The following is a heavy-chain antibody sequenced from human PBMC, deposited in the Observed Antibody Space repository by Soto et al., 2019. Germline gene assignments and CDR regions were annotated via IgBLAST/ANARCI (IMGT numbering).Heavy chain of an antibody. CDR2: IDPSDSYT. J-gene: IGHJ6*02. CDR1: GYSFTSYW. CDR3: ARQWLVREDYYYYGMDV. D-gene: IGHD6-19*01. Sequence: PGESLKISCKGSGYSFTSYWISWVRQMPGKGLEWMGRIDPSDSYTNYSPSFQGHVTISADKSISTAYLQWSSLKASDTAMYYCARQWLVREDYYYYGMDVWGQGTTVTVSS. V-gene: IGHV5-10-1*01.